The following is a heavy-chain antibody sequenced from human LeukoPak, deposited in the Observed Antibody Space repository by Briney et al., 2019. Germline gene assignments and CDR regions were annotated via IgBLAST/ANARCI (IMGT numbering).Heavy chain of an antibody. CDR1: GGSISSSTYY. CDR3: ARQTGSGLFILP. J-gene: IGHJ4*02. V-gene: IGHV4-39*01. D-gene: IGHD3/OR15-3a*01. Sequence: PSETLSLTCTVSGGSISSSTYYWGWIRQPPGKGLEWIGSMYYSGNIYYNPSLKSRVSISIDTSKNQFSLRLTSVTAADTAVYYCARQTGSGLFILPGGQGTLVTVSS. CDR2: MYYSGNI.